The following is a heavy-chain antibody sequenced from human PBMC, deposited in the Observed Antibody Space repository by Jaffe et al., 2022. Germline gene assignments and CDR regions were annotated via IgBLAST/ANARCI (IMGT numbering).Heavy chain of an antibody. J-gene: IGHJ4*02. CDR1: GYTFTSYG. D-gene: IGHD6-19*01. CDR2: ISAYNGNT. CDR3: ARDSGPQQWLATRQGELFDY. V-gene: IGHV1-18*01. Sequence: QVQLVQSGAEVKKPGASVKVSCKASGYTFTSYGISWVRQAPGQGLEWMGWISAYNGNTNYAQKLQGRVTMTTDTSTSTAYMELRSLRSDDTAVYYCARDSGPQQWLATRQGELFDYWGQGTLVTVSS.